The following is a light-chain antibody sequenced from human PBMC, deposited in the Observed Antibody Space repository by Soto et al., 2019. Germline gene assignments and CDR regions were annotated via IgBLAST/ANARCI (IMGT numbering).Light chain of an antibody. J-gene: IGKJ4*01. V-gene: IGKV3-15*01. CDR1: QSVSSN. Sequence: EIVMTQSPATLSVSPGERATLSCRASQSVSSNLAWYQQKPGQAPRLLIYGASTRATGIPARFSGSGSGTDFTLTISRLEPEDFAVYYCQQYVTSLTFGGGTKVDIK. CDR3: QQYVTSLT. CDR2: GAS.